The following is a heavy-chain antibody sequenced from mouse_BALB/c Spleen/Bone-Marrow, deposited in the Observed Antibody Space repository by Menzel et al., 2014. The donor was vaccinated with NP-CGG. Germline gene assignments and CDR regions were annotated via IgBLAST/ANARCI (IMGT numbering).Heavy chain of an antibody. CDR1: GYTFTDYA. V-gene: IGHV1S137*01. CDR3: ASGNYYYAMDY. D-gene: IGHD2-1*01. J-gene: IGHJ4*01. CDR2: ISTYYGDA. Sequence: QVHVKQSGAELVRPGVSVKISCKGSGYTFTDYAMHWVKQSHAKSLEWIGVISTYYGDASYNQKFKGKATMTVDKSSSTAYMELARLTSEDSATYYCASGNYYYAMDYWGQGTSVTVSS.